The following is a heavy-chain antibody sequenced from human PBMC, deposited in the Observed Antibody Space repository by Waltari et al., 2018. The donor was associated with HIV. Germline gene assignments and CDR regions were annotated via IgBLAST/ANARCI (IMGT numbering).Heavy chain of an antibody. V-gene: IGHV3-23*01. Sequence: EVQLLESGGDLVQPGGSLRLSCVASGFTFSTYAMTWVRQAPGKGLDWVSAISGSGGTTYYADSVKGRFTISRDNSKNTLDLQMNSLRAEDTAVYYCAKNDILTGYYSTDNYYGMDVWGQGTTVTVSS. CDR3: AKNDILTGYYSTDNYYGMDV. J-gene: IGHJ6*02. CDR2: ISGSGGTT. D-gene: IGHD3-9*01. CDR1: GFTFSTYA.